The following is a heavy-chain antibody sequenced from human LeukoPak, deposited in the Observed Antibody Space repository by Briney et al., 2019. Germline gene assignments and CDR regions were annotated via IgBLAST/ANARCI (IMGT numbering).Heavy chain of an antibody. J-gene: IGHJ5*01. V-gene: IGHV3-7*01. D-gene: IGHD4-17*01. CDR1: GFTFSTYW. Sequence: GGSLRLSCVASGFTFSTYWMSWVRQAPGKGLEWVANIKVDGSEIYYVDSVKGRFTISRDNAKNSLYLQVSSLRAEDTAVYYCAKVDDYGWFDSWGQGTLVTVSS. CDR2: IKVDGSEI. CDR3: AKVDDYGWFDS.